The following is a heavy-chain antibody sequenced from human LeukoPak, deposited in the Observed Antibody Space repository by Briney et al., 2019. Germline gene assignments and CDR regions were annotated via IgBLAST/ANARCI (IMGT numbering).Heavy chain of an antibody. CDR2: INPNSGGT. D-gene: IGHD4-17*01. Sequence: ASVKVSCKASGYTFTGYYMHWVRQAPGQGLEWMGWINPNSGGTNYAQKFQGRVTMTRDTSISTAYMELSRLRSDDTAVYYCARGRGTTVIDFDYWGQGTLVTVSS. CDR3: ARGRGTTVIDFDY. CDR1: GYTFTGYY. V-gene: IGHV1-2*02. J-gene: IGHJ4*02.